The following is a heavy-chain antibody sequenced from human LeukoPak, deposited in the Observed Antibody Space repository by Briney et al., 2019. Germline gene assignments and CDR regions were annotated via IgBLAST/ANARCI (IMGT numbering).Heavy chain of an antibody. CDR2: INPDSGGT. V-gene: IGHV1-2*02. Sequence: GASVKVSCKASGYTFTGYYMHWVRQAPGQGVEWMGWINPDSGGTNYAQQFQGRVTMTRDTSISTAYMDLSRLTSDDTGVYYCARRMAESYYDSSGYPSLGYWGQGTLVTVSS. CDR1: GYTFTGYY. CDR3: ARRMAESYYDSSGYPSLGY. J-gene: IGHJ4*02. D-gene: IGHD3-22*01.